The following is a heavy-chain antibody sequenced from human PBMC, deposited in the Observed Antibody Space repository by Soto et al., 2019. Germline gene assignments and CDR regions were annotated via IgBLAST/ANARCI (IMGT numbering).Heavy chain of an antibody. CDR2: ITGSGSNT. J-gene: IGHJ5*02. CDR1: GFTLNRYA. D-gene: IGHD1-26*01. Sequence: GGSLRLSCAASGFTLNRYAMNWVRQVPGKGLEWVSVITGSGSNTYYADSVKGRFTISRDNSKNTLHLQMIGLRVEDTAICYCAKAASGSPSSWFDPWGQGTLVTVSS. V-gene: IGHV3-23*01. CDR3: AKAASGSPSSWFDP.